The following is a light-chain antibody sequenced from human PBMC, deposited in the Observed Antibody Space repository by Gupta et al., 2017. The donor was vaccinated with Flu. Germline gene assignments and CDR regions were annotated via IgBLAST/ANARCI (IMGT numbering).Light chain of an antibody. CDR3: QQINTYQTT. CDR1: QVISCY. Sequence: ITCRSSQVISCYLAWYQQKPGKAPKLLIYAASTLQSGVPSRFSGSGSGTEFTLTISSLPPEDFATYYCQQINTYQTTFRQGTTLEIK. J-gene: IGKJ5*01. V-gene: IGKV1-9*01. CDR2: AAS.